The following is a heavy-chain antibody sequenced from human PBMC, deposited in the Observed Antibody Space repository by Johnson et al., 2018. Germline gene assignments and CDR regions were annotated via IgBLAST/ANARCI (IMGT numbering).Heavy chain of an antibody. Sequence: QVQLQESGPGLVKPSETLSLTCTVSGGSISSYYWSWIRQPPGKGLEWIGYIYYSGSTNYNPSLKSRVTISVDTSKNQFSLKLSSVTAADTAVYYCARATVFGLYSLDVWGKGTTVTVSS. CDR1: GGSISSYY. CDR2: IYYSGST. J-gene: IGHJ6*03. D-gene: IGHD3-10*01. V-gene: IGHV4-59*01. CDR3: ARATVFGLYSLDV.